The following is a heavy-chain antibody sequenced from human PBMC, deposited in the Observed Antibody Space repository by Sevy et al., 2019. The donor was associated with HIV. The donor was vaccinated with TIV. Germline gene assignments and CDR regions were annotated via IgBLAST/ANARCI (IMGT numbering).Heavy chain of an antibody. J-gene: IGHJ6*03. V-gene: IGHV3-7*01. CDR3: ARDLGSFYYYYMDV. CDR1: GFTFSSYW. CDR2: IKQDGNDK. D-gene: IGHD7-27*01. Sequence: GGSLRLSCAVSGFTFSSYWMSWVRQAPGKGLEWVANIKQDGNDKYYVDSVKGRFTISRDNAKNSLYLQMSSLRAEDTAVYYCARDLGSFYYYYMDVWGKWTTVTVSS.